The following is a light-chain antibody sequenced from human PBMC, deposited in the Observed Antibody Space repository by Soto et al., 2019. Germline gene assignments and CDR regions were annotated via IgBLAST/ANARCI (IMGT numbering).Light chain of an antibody. V-gene: IGLV1-44*01. CDR3: AAWDDSLNGRV. J-gene: IGLJ3*02. CDR2: SNN. CDR1: SSNIGSNT. Sequence: QSVLTQPPSASETPGQRVTISCSGSSSNIGSNTVNWYQQLPGTAPKLLIYSNNQRPSGVPDRFSGSKSGTSASLAISGLQSEDEADYYCAAWDDSLNGRVFGGGTKVTVL.